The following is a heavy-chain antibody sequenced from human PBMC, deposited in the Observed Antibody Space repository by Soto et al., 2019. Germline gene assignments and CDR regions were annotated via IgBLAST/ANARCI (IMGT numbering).Heavy chain of an antibody. V-gene: IGHV1-69*13. D-gene: IGHD6-13*01. J-gene: IGHJ3*02. CDR1: GGTFSSYA. CDR3: ASISPTTGYSSSWYGRGAFDI. CDR2: IIPIFGTA. Sequence: ASVKVSCKASGGTFSSYAISWVRQAPGQGLEWMGGIIPIFGTANYAQKFQGRVTITADESTSTAYMELSSLRSEDTAVYYCASISPTTGYSSSWYGRGAFDIWGQGTMVTVS.